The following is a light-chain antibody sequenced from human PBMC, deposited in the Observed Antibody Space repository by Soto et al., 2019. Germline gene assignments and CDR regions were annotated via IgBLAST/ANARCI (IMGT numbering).Light chain of an antibody. CDR2: DVS. V-gene: IGLV2-11*01. J-gene: IGLJ2*01. CDR3: CSYAGSYTLRVV. Sequence: QSALTQPRSVSGSPGQSVTISCTGTSSDVGGYNYVSWYQQHPGKAPKLMIYDVSKRPSGVPDRFSGSKSGNTASLTISGRQAEDEADYYCCSYAGSYTLRVVFGGGTNVTVL. CDR1: SSDVGGYNY.